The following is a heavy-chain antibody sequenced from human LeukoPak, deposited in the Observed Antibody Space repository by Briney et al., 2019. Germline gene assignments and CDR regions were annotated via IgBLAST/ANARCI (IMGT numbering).Heavy chain of an antibody. Sequence: GGSLRLSCAASGFTFGDYAMHWVRQAPGKGLEWVSGISWKSGSIAYTDSVQGRFTISRDNAKNSLYLQMNSLRPEDTALYYCAKGLVVVITHPFDIWGQGTMVTVSS. J-gene: IGHJ3*02. V-gene: IGHV3-9*01. CDR1: GFTFGDYA. CDR2: ISWKSGSI. D-gene: IGHD3-22*01. CDR3: AKGLVVVITHPFDI.